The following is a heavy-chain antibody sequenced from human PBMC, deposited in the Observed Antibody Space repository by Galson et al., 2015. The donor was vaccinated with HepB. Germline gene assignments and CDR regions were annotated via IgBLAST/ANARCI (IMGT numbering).Heavy chain of an antibody. J-gene: IGHJ4*02. Sequence: SCKASGGTFSSYAISWVRQAPGQGLEWMGGIIPIFDTTNHARKFQGRVTITADESTSTAYMKLTSLRSEDTAVYYCARSPDYYDSSYFDYWGQGTLVTVSP. V-gene: IGHV1-69*01. CDR3: ARSPDYYDSSYFDY. CDR1: GGTFSSYA. CDR2: IIPIFDTT. D-gene: IGHD3-22*01.